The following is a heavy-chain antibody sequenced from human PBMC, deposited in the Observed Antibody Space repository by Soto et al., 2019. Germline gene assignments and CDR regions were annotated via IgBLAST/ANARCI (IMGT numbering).Heavy chain of an antibody. Sequence: ASVKVSCKVSGYTLTELSMHWVRQAPGKGLEWMGGFDPEDGETIYAQKFQGRVTVTEDTSTDTAYMELSSLRSEDTAVYYCATFRVGATVFQHWGQGTLVTVSS. CDR1: GYTLTELS. CDR2: FDPEDGET. J-gene: IGHJ1*01. V-gene: IGHV1-24*01. D-gene: IGHD1-26*01. CDR3: ATFRVGATVFQH.